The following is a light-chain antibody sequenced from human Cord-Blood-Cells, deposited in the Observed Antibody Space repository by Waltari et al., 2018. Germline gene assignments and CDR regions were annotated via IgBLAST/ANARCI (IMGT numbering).Light chain of an antibody. V-gene: IGKV4-1*01. CDR2: WAS. Sequence: DIVMTQSPDSLAVSLGERATINCKSSQSVLYSSNNKNYLAGYQQKPGQPPKLLIYWASTRETVVPERFSGSGSGTDFTLTICSLQAEDGAVYYCQQYYSTPWTFGQGTKVEIK. CDR1: QSVLYSSNNKNY. J-gene: IGKJ1*01. CDR3: QQYYSTPWT.